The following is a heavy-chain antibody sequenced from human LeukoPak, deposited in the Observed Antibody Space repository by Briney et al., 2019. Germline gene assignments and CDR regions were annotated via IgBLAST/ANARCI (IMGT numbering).Heavy chain of an antibody. CDR2: ISYSGST. J-gene: IGHJ4*02. Sequence: SETLSLTCNVSPGSISSGTYCWGWIRQPPGKGLEFIGSISYSGSTYYNPSLKSRVTISVDTSKNQFSLKLSSVTAADTAVYYCARWSIWGSYRDLNYFDTWGQGTLVTVSS. CDR3: ARWSIWGSYRDLNYFDT. D-gene: IGHD3-16*02. CDR1: PGSISSGTYC. V-gene: IGHV4-39*07.